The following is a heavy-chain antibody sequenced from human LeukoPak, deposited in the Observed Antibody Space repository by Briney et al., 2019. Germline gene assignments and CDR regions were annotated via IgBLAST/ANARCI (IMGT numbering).Heavy chain of an antibody. CDR1: GFTFSSYS. J-gene: IGHJ4*02. D-gene: IGHD6-6*01. CDR3: ARGLEWLVSSDY. CDR2: ISSSSSYI. V-gene: IGHV3-21*01. Sequence: PGGSLRLSCAASGFTFSSYSMNWVRQAPGKGLEWVSSISSSSSYIYYADSVKGRFTISRDNAKNSLYLQMNSLRAEDTAVYYCARGLEWLVSSDYWGQGTLVTVSS.